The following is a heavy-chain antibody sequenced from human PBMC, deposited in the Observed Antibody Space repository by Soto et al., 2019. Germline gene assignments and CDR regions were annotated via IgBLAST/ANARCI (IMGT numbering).Heavy chain of an antibody. V-gene: IGHV3-23*01. CDR3: AGERRIDCSGGSCYYYYYGMDV. CDR2: ISGSGGST. D-gene: IGHD2-15*01. CDR1: GFTFSSYA. J-gene: IGHJ6*02. Sequence: GGSLRLSCAASGFTFSSYAMSWVRQAPGKGLEWVSAISGSGGSTYYADSVKGRFTISRDNSKNTLYLQMNSLRAEDTAVYYCAGERRIDCSGGSCYYYYYGMDVWGQGTTVTVSS.